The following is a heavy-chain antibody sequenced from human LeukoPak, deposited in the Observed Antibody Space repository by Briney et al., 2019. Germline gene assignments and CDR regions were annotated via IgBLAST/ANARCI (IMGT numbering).Heavy chain of an antibody. Sequence: PSETLSLTCTVSGGSISSGSYYWSWIRQPAGKGLEWIGRIYTSGSTKYNPSLKSRVTISVDRSKNQFSLKLSSVTAADTAVYYCARLDTAMVTGGFDYWGQGTLVTVSS. D-gene: IGHD5-18*01. J-gene: IGHJ4*02. CDR3: ARLDTAMVTGGFDY. CDR1: GGSISSGSYY. V-gene: IGHV4-61*02. CDR2: IYTSGST.